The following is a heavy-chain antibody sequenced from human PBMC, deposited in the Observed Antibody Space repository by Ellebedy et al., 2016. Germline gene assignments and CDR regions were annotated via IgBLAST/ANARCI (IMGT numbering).Heavy chain of an antibody. J-gene: IGHJ4*02. D-gene: IGHD3-16*01. CDR3: ARDTSYYDYIWGSSSYYFDY. Sequence: GGSLRLXXAASGFTFSSYGMHWVRQAPGKGLEWVAVIWYDGSNKYYADSVKGRFTISRDNSKNTLYLQMNSLRAEDTAVYYCARDTSYYDYIWGSSSYYFDYWGQGTLVTVSS. V-gene: IGHV3-33*01. CDR1: GFTFSSYG. CDR2: IWYDGSNK.